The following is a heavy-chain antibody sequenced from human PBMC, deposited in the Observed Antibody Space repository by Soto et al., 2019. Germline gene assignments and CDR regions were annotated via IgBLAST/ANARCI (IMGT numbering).Heavy chain of an antibody. Sequence: VQLQQWGAGLLKPSETLSLTCAVYGGSFSGYYWSWIRQPPGKGLEWIGEINHSGSTTSNPSLRSRVTISVVTSKTQFSLKLSSVTAADTAVYYCARRGYSGYDFRNPYNWFDPCGQGTLVTFSS. CDR3: ARRGYSGYDFRNPYNWFDP. J-gene: IGHJ5*02. CDR2: INHSGST. D-gene: IGHD5-12*01. V-gene: IGHV4-34*01. CDR1: GGSFSGYY.